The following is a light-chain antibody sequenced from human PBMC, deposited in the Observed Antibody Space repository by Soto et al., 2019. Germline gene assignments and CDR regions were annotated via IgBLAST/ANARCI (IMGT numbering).Light chain of an antibody. CDR3: QQYYSMPNT. CDR2: WAS. Sequence: DRVRGEFPDALAVSQNEMATIKGKSIQCVLYSSNNKIYLACLLQRSGQPPKLLIYWASTRESGVPDRFSGTGSGTDFTLTISSLQAEDVAVYYCQQYYSMPNTFGEGGKV. V-gene: IGKV4-1*01. J-gene: IGKJ4*02. CDR1: QCVLYSSNNKIY.